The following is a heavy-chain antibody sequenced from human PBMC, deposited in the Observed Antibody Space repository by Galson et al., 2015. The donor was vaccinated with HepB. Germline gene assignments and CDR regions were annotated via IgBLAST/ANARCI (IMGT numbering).Heavy chain of an antibody. Sequence: SVKVSCKASGGTFNNYGISWVRQAPGQGLEWMGGIIPMSGATHPAEKFQGRVSITADESTGTAYMELGSLTYEDTAVYYCARGAAAAVYIYFFDFWGQGTLVTVSA. CDR3: ARGAAAAVYIYFFDF. CDR1: GGTFNNYG. D-gene: IGHD6-13*01. CDR2: IIPMSGAT. V-gene: IGHV1-69*13. J-gene: IGHJ4*02.